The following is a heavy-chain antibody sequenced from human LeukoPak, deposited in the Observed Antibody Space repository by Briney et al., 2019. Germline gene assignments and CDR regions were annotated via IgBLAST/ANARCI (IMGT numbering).Heavy chain of an antibody. Sequence: GGSLRLSCEASGFTFSRFWMSWVRQAPGKGLEWVANIKQDGSDKYYVDSVKGRFTISRDNAKNSLYLQMNSLRAEDTAVYYCARSYYHFWSDYQYPGDYWGQGTLVTVSS. CDR1: GFTFSRFW. J-gene: IGHJ4*02. V-gene: IGHV3-7*03. CDR2: IKQDGSDK. D-gene: IGHD3-3*01. CDR3: ARSYYHFWSDYQYPGDY.